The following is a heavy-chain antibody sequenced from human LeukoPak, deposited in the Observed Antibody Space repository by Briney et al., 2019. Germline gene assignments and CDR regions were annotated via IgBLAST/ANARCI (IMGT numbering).Heavy chain of an antibody. J-gene: IGHJ4*02. CDR1: GYTFAGYY. CDR3: ARDRSTVVTLLDY. D-gene: IGHD4-23*01. CDR2: INPNSGGT. Sequence: ASVKVSCKASGYTFAGYYMHWVRQAPGQGLEWMGWINPNSGGTNYAQKFQGRVTMTRDTSIGTAYMELSRLRSDDTAVYYCARDRSTVVTLLDYWGQGTLVTVSS. V-gene: IGHV1-2*02.